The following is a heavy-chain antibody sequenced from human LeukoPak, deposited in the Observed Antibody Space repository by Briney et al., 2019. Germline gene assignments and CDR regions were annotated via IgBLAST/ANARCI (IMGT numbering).Heavy chain of an antibody. CDR1: GGTFSSYA. Sequence: SVKVSCKASGGTFSSYAISWVRQAPGQGLEWMGGIIPIFGTANYAQKFQGRVTITADESTSTAYMELSSLRSEDTAVYYCARDFGDGYNYRHDAFDIWGKGTTVTVSS. J-gene: IGHJ3*02. V-gene: IGHV1-69*13. CDR3: ARDFGDGYNYRHDAFDI. CDR2: IIPIFGTA. D-gene: IGHD5-24*01.